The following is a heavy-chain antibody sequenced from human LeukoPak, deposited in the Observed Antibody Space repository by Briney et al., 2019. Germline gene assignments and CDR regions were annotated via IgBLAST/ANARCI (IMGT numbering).Heavy chain of an antibody. Sequence: SETLSLTRTVSGGSVSSESYHWSWIRQTPGKGLEWIAYIFNSGSSNYNPSLKSRVTISVDTSKNQFSLKLNSVTAADTAQYHCARGVGGVREGFDIWGQGTMVTVSS. CDR1: GGSVSSESYH. CDR3: ARGVGGVREGFDI. J-gene: IGHJ3*02. CDR2: IFNSGSS. V-gene: IGHV4-61*01. D-gene: IGHD3-16*01.